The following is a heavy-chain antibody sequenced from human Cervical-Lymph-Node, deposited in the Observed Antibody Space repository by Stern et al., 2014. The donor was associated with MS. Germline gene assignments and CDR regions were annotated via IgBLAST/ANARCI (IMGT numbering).Heavy chain of an antibody. Sequence: QVTLRESGPTLVKPTQTLTLTCTFSEFSLTTTGAAVGWLRQSPGKALEWLALIFWDDDKRYTPSLMNRLTITKDTSRNHVVLRMTNMDPVDSATYYCAHRRSGTIGHFDHWGQGAPVTVSS. V-gene: IGHV2-5*02. CDR3: AHRRSGTIGHFDH. D-gene: IGHD1-1*01. J-gene: IGHJ4*02. CDR2: IFWDDDK. CDR1: EFSLTTTGAA.